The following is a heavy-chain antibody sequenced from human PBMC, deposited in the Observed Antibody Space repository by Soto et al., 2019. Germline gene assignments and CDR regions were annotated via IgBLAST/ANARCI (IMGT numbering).Heavy chain of an antibody. CDR1: GGSISSYY. CDR2: IYYSGST. Sequence: SETLSLTCTVSGGSISSYYWSWIRQPPGKGLEWIGYIYYSGSTNYNPSLKSRVTISVDTSKNQFSLKLSSVTAADTAVYYCASTKADYYYYYMDVWGKGTTVTVSS. CDR3: ASTKADYYYYYMDV. J-gene: IGHJ6*03. D-gene: IGHD1-1*01. V-gene: IGHV4-59*08.